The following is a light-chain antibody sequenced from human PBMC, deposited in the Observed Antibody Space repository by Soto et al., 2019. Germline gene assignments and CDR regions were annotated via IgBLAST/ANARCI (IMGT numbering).Light chain of an antibody. CDR3: SLDAGPTTYV. J-gene: IGLJ1*01. Sequence: QSVLTQPASVSGSPGQSITISCSGVGSYGVVSWYQQHPGEVPKLMIYDGSQRPSGVSARFSGPNSANTAALTISGLEAEDEADYYCSLDAGPTTYVFGTGTKLTVL. CDR1: VGSYGV. V-gene: IGLV2-23*01. CDR2: DGS.